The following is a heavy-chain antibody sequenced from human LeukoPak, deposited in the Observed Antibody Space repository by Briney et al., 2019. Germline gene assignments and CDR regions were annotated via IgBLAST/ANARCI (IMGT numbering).Heavy chain of an antibody. J-gene: IGHJ4*02. CDR1: GFIFSTYA. D-gene: IGHD1-26*01. CDR2: ISGSGGST. V-gene: IGHV3-23*01. CDR3: ASSGSYRFDY. Sequence: GGSLRLSCAASGFIFSTYAMSWVRQAPGKGLEWVSTISGSGGSTYHADSVKGRFTISRDNAKNSLYLQMNSLGDEDTAVYYCASSGSYRFDYWGQGTLVTVSS.